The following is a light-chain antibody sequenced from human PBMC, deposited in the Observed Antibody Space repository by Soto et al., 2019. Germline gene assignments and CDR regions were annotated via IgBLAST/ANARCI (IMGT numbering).Light chain of an antibody. J-gene: IGLJ1*01. V-gene: IGLV2-14*03. Sequence: QSVLTQPASVSGSPGQSITISCTGTSSDVEVYNYVSWYQHHPGKAPKLMIYDVSNRPSGVSNRFSGSKSGNTASLIISGLQAEDEADYYCSSYTSSSTLSTYVFGTGTKVTVL. CDR1: SSDVEVYNY. CDR3: SSYTSSSTLSTYV. CDR2: DVS.